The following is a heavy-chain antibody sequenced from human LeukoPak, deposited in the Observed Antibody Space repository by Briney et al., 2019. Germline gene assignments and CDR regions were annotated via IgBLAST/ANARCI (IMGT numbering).Heavy chain of an antibody. CDR3: ARDGVAAGLYFDL. CDR2: INQDGSEK. V-gene: IGHV3-7*01. J-gene: IGHJ4*02. CDR1: GFTFTHYW. D-gene: IGHD6-13*01. Sequence: QSGGSLRLSCAASGFTFTHYWMNWVRQAPGKGLEWVASINQDGSEKYYVDSVKGRFTISRDNAQNSLYLQMSYLRAEDTAMFYCARDGVAAGLYFDLWGQGTLVTVSS.